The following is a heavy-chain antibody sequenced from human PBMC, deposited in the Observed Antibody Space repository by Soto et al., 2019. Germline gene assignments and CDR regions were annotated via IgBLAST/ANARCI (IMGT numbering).Heavy chain of an antibody. Sequence: QVQLQESGPGLVKPSQTLSLTCTVSGGSISSGGYYWSWIRQHPGKVLEWIGYIYYSGSTYYNPSRKSRVTISVDTSKSQFSLKLSSVTAADTAVYYCARDNSGGWYGVDAFDIWGQGTMVTVSS. V-gene: IGHV4-31*03. CDR2: IYYSGST. CDR1: GGSISSGGYY. CDR3: ARDNSGGWYGVDAFDI. D-gene: IGHD6-19*01. J-gene: IGHJ3*02.